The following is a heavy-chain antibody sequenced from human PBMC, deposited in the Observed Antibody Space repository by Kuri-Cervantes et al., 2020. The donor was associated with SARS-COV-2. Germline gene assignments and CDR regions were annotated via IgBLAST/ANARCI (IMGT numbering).Heavy chain of an antibody. CDR3: AGHGYYDSSGYFAFDI. J-gene: IGHJ3*02. V-gene: IGHV4-59*01. D-gene: IGHD3-22*01. Sequence: SETLSLTCTVSGGSISSYYWSWIRQPPGKGLEWIGYIYYSGSTNYNPSLKSRVTISVDTSKNQFLLKLSSVTAADTVVYYCAGHGYYDSSGYFAFDIWGQGTMVTVSS. CDR1: GGSISSYY. CDR2: IYYSGST.